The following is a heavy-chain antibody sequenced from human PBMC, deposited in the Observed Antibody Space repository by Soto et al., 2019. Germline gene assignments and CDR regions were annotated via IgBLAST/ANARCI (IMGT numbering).Heavy chain of an antibody. V-gene: IGHV3-9*01. CDR1: GFTFDDYA. Sequence: EVQLVESGGGLVQPGRSLRLSCAASGFTFDDYAMHWVRQAPGKGLEWVSGISWNSGSIGYADSVKGRFTISRDNAKNSLYLQMNSLRAEDTALYYCAKVTGGYDYDPHFDYWGQGTLVTVSS. D-gene: IGHD4-17*01. J-gene: IGHJ4*02. CDR2: ISWNSGSI. CDR3: AKVTGGYDYDPHFDY.